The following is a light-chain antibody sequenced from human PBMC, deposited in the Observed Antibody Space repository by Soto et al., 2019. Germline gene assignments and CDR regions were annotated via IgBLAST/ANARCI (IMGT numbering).Light chain of an antibody. Sequence: QSALIQPPSVSGSPGQSVTISCTGTSSDVGSYDYVSWYQQHPGTVPKPMIYNVNTQPSGVPDRFSGSKSGNTASLTLSGLQAEDEADYYCSSYTSSSSLVFGTGTKLTVL. J-gene: IGLJ1*01. CDR3: SSYTSSSSLV. CDR2: NVN. V-gene: IGLV2-18*02. CDR1: SSDVGSYDY.